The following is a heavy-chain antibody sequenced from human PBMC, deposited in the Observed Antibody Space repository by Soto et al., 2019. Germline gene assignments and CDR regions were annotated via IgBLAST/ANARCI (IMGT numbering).Heavy chain of an antibody. CDR2: INHSGST. J-gene: IGHJ4*02. D-gene: IGHD2-2*01. V-gene: IGHV4-34*01. CDR1: GGSFSGYY. Sequence: ETLSLTCAVYGGSFSGYYWSWIRQPPGKGLEWIGEINHSGSTNYNPSLKSRVTISVDTSKNQFSLKLSSVTAADTAVYYCARVYCSSTSCYYFDYWGQGTLVTVSS. CDR3: ARVYCSSTSCYYFDY.